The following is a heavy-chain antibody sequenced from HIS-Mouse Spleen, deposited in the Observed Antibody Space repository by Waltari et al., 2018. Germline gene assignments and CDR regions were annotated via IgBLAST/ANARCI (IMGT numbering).Heavy chain of an antibody. J-gene: IGHJ2*01. Sequence: QSGAEVKKPGASVKVSCKASGYTFTSYGISWVRQAPGQGLEWMGWISAYNGNTNYAQKLQGRVTMTTDTSTSTAYMELRSLRSDDTAVYYCARKGYDYGSGSDWYFDLWGRGTLVTVSS. CDR1: GYTFTSYG. V-gene: IGHV1-18*01. D-gene: IGHD3-10*01. CDR2: ISAYNGNT. CDR3: ARKGYDYGSGSDWYFDL.